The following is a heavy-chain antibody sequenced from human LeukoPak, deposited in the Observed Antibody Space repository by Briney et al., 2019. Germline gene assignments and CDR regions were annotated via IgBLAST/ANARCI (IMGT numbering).Heavy chain of an antibody. V-gene: IGHV3-23*01. CDR3: AKAAGSDPNYYFGY. Sequence: GGSLRLSCAPSGFSFSSIVVNSVGEAPGKGLGWVSVIRDRGGSTHDSASVKGRFTISRDNSKNTLYLQMNSLRADDTAAYFCAKAAGSDPNYYFGYWGQGTLVTVSS. J-gene: IGHJ4*02. CDR1: GFSFSSIV. D-gene: IGHD3-10*01. CDR2: IRDRGGST.